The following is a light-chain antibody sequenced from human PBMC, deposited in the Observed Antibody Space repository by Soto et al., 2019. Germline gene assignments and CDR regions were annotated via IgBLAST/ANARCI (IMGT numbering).Light chain of an antibody. J-gene: IGKJ1*01. CDR2: GAS. CDR3: QHYVDSRWT. V-gene: IGKV3-20*01. Sequence: EIVLTQAPGTLSLSPGERATLSCRASQSVSSSNYLAWFQQKPGQAPRLLIYGASSRATGIPERFSGSGSGTDFTLTISRLEPEDFAVYYCQHYVDSRWTFGQGTKVDIK. CDR1: QSVSSSNY.